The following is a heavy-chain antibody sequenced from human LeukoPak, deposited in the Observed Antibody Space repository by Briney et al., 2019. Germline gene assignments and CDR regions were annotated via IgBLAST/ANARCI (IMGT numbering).Heavy chain of an antibody. D-gene: IGHD3-10*01. J-gene: IGHJ3*01. Sequence: SGPTLVNPTQTLTLTCTFSGFSLSTSGVGVGWIRQPPGKALEWLALIYWDDDKRYSPSLKSRLTITRDTSENQVVLTMTNMDPVDTAAYYCAHRRDYGSGHDGFDVWGQGTMVTVSS. CDR1: GFSLSTSGVG. CDR3: AHRRDYGSGHDGFDV. CDR2: IYWDDDK. V-gene: IGHV2-5*02.